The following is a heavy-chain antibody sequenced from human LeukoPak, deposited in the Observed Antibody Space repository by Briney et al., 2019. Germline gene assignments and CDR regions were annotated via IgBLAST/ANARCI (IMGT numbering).Heavy chain of an antibody. CDR3: AGSPRRYSSGWYPPLNFDY. Sequence: RPGGSLRLSCAASGFTFSSYSMNWVRQAPGKGLEWVSYISSSSSTIYYADSVKGRFTISRDNAKNSLYLQMNSLRAEDTAVYYCAGSPRRYSSGWYPPLNFDYWGQGTLVTVSS. CDR1: GFTFSSYS. CDR2: ISSSSSTI. V-gene: IGHV3-48*01. D-gene: IGHD6-19*01. J-gene: IGHJ4*02.